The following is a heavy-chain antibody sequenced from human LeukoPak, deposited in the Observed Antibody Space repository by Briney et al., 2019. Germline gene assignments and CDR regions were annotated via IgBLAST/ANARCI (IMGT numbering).Heavy chain of an antibody. J-gene: IGHJ5*02. Sequence: GGSLRLSCAASGFTVSSNYMSWVRQAPGKGLEWVSVVYSGGSTYYADSVKGRFTISRDNSKNTLYLQMNSLRAEDTAVYYCAREVAVAGGVDWFDPWGQGTLVTVSS. V-gene: IGHV3-53*01. CDR3: AREVAVAGGVDWFDP. CDR2: VYSGGST. CDR1: GFTVSSNY. D-gene: IGHD6-19*01.